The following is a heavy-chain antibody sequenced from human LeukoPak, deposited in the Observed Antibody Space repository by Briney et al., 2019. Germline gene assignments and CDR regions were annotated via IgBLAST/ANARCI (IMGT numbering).Heavy chain of an antibody. D-gene: IGHD3-22*01. V-gene: IGHV3-7*01. Sequence: PGGSLRLSCVASGFTFSDHWITWVRQAPQKGLEWVAQIKDDGSEQWIADSVKGRFTISRDNARNSVFLHLNRLRLDDTAVYYCARDLLFQSSGYRPFDFWGRGTRVSVSS. CDR1: GFTFSDHW. J-gene: IGHJ4*02. CDR3: ARDLLFQSSGYRPFDF. CDR2: IKDDGSEQ.